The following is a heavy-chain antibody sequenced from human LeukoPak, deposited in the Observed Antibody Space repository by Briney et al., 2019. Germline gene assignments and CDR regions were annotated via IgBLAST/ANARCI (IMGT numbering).Heavy chain of an antibody. CDR1: GYTFTGYY. CDR3: ARFGTYYYGSGAAGYFDY. V-gene: IGHV1-2*02. D-gene: IGHD3-10*01. CDR2: INPNSGGT. Sequence: ASVKVSCKASGYTFTGYYMHWVRQAPGQGLEWMGWINPNSGGTNYAQKFQGRVTMTRDTSISTAYMELSRLRSDDTAVYYCARFGTYYYGSGAAGYFDYWGQGTLVTVSS. J-gene: IGHJ4*02.